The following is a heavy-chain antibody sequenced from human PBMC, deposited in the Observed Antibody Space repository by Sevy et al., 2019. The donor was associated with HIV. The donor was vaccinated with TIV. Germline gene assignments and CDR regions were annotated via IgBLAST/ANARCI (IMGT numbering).Heavy chain of an antibody. Sequence: ASVKVSCKASGYYFTGYYVHWVRQAPGQGLEWMGWINPNGGGTNIGQKFHGRVTMSRDTSITTAYMELIRLRSNDTGVYYCARSVYGSGTDLNDYWGQGTLVTVSS. CDR2: INPNGGGT. D-gene: IGHD3-10*01. J-gene: IGHJ4*02. CDR3: ARSVYGSGTDLNDY. CDR1: GYYFTGYY. V-gene: IGHV1-2*02.